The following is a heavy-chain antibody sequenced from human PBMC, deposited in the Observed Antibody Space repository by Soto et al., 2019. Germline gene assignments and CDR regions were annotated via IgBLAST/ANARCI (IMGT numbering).Heavy chain of an antibody. Sequence: SLRLSCAASGFTFSSYSMNWVRQAPGKGLEWVSSISSSSSYIYYADSVKGRFTISRDNAKNSLYLQMNSLRAEDTAVYYCARDPPYYDFWRGPEPYCSGGSCSGYWGQGNLVTISS. J-gene: IGHJ4*02. CDR1: GFTFSSYS. CDR2: ISSSSSYI. V-gene: IGHV3-21*01. D-gene: IGHD2-15*01. CDR3: ARDPPYYDFWRGPEPYCSGGSCSGY.